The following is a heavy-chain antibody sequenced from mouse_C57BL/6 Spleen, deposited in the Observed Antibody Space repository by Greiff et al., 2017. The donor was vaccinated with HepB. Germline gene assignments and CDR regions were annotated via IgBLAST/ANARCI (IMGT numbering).Heavy chain of an antibody. CDR1: GYAFSSYW. CDR3: ARVTTVVPFDY. CDR2: IYPGDGDT. J-gene: IGHJ2*01. Sequence: QVQLQQSGAELVKPGASVKIPCKASGYAFSSYWMNWVKQRPGKGLEWIGQIYPGDGDTNYNGKFKGKATLTAAKSSSSAYMQLSSLTSEDSAVYFCARVTTVVPFDYWGQGTTLTVSS. V-gene: IGHV1-80*01. D-gene: IGHD1-1*01.